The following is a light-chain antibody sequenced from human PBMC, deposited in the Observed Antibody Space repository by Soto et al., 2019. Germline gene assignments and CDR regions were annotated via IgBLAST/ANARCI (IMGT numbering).Light chain of an antibody. CDR2: EVT. J-gene: IGLJ2*01. CDR3: SSYTSSSTLVI. V-gene: IGLV2-14*01. CDR1: SSDVGGYSY. Sequence: QSALTQPASVSGSPGQSITISCTGTSSDVGGYSYVSWYQQHPGKAPKLIIYEVTNRPSGVSHRFSGSKSGNTASLTISGLQAADEAEYYCSSYTSSSTLVIFGGGTKLTVL.